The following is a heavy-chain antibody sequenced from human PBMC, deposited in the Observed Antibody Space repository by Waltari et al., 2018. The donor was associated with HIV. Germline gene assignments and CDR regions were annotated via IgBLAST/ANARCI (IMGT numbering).Heavy chain of an antibody. CDR3: AGARIAARQGGYFDY. Sequence: QVQLVESGGGVVQPGRSLRLSCAASGFTFSSYGMPWVRQAPGKGLEWVAVISYDGSNKYFADSVKGRFTISRDNSKNTLYLQMNSLRAEDTAVYYCAGARIAARQGGYFDYWGQGTLVTVSS. J-gene: IGHJ4*02. D-gene: IGHD6-6*01. CDR1: GFTFSSYG. V-gene: IGHV3-30*03. CDR2: ISYDGSNK.